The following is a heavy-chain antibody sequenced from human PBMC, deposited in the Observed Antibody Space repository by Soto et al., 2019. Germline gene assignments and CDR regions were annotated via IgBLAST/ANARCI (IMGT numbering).Heavy chain of an antibody. CDR2: INPNSGGT. D-gene: IGHD1-26*01. V-gene: IGHV1-2*02. J-gene: IGHJ6*01. Sequence: CVRQTPRQGLEWMGWINPNSGGTNYAQKFQGRVTMTRDTSISTAYMELSRLRSDDTAVYYCARYTIVGATTDDYCYGMDVRVQGTTVPVSS. CDR3: ARYTIVGATTDDYCYGMDV.